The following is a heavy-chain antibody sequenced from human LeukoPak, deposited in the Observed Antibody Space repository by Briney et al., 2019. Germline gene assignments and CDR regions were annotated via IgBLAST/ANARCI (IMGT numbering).Heavy chain of an antibody. Sequence: GESLKISCKGSGYSFTTYWIGWVRQMPGKGLEWMGIIYPRDSDTRYSPSFQGQVTISADKSISTAYLQWSSLKASDAAIYYCARSQSIVSSTRYFDYWGQGTLVTVSS. CDR3: ARSQSIVSSTRYFDY. CDR1: GYSFTTYW. V-gene: IGHV5-51*01. J-gene: IGHJ4*02. D-gene: IGHD5/OR15-5a*01. CDR2: IYPRDSDT.